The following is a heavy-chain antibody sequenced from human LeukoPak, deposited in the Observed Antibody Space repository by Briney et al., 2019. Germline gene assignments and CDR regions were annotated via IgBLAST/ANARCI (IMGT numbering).Heavy chain of an antibody. CDR2: IYYSGST. J-gene: IGHJ4*02. Sequence: SETLSLTCTVSGGSICSSSYYWGWIRQPPGKGLEWIGSIYYSGSTYYNPSLKSRVTISIDTSKNQFSLKLNSVTAADTAVYYCARLGGPEYRSFDYWGQGTLVTVSS. CDR1: GGSICSSSYY. D-gene: IGHD2/OR15-2a*01. V-gene: IGHV4-39*01. CDR3: ARLGGPEYRSFDY.